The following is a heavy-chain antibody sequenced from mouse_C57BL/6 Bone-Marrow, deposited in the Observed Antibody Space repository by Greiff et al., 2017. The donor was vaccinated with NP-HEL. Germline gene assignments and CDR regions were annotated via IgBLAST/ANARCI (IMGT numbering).Heavy chain of an antibody. CDR2: IYPRSGNT. CDR3: ARVEYSNYVAY. D-gene: IGHD2-5*01. Sequence: QVQLQQSGAELARPGASVKLSCKASGYTFTSYGISWVKQRTGQGLEWIGEIYPRSGNTYYNEQFKGKATLTADKSSSTAYMELRSLTSEDSAVYFCARVEYSNYVAYWGQGTLVTVSA. J-gene: IGHJ3*01. CDR1: GYTFTSYG. V-gene: IGHV1-81*01.